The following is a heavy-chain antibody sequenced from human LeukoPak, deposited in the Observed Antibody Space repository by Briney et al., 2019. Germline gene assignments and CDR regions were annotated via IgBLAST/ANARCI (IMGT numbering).Heavy chain of an antibody. CDR2: ISSSSSTT. CDR1: GFTFIRYN. J-gene: IGHJ6*03. Sequence: PGGSLRLSCAASGFTFIRYNMNWVRQAPGKGLEWVSYISSSSSTTYCADSVKGRFTISRDNSKNTLYLQMNSLRAEDTAVYYCARAHLSSSSTDYMEVWGKGTTVTVSS. D-gene: IGHD6-6*01. CDR3: ARAHLSSSSTDYMEV. V-gene: IGHV3-48*01.